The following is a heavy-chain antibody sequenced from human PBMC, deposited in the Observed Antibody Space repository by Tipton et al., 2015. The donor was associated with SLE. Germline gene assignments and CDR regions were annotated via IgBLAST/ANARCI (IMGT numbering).Heavy chain of an antibody. CDR3: AGIEHCRSSTCWDFYHYYMDV. J-gene: IGHJ6*03. V-gene: IGHV4-39*07. CDR2: IYNSRTT. D-gene: IGHD2-2*01. CDR1: GGSISNGNDY. Sequence: LRLSCTVSGGSISNGNDYWGWIRQPPGQGLEWVGSIYNSRTTYYNPSLESRVAISLDTSKNQFSLNLSPVTAADTAVYYCAGIEHCRSSTCWDFYHYYMDVWGKGTTVTVSS.